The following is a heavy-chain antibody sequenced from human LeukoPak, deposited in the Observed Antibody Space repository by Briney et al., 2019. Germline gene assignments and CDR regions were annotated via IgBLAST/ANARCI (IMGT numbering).Heavy chain of an antibody. CDR2: IRSKANSYAT. V-gene: IGHV3-73*01. CDR1: GFIFSDSA. J-gene: IGHJ4*02. Sequence: GGSLRLSCAASGFIFSDSAIHWVRQASGKGLEWVGRIRSKANSYATAYAASVKGRFTISRDDSKNTAYLQMNSLKTEDTAVYYCTTEEGVGGSPYRFDYWGQGTLVTVSS. D-gene: IGHD1-26*01. CDR3: TTEEGVGGSPYRFDY.